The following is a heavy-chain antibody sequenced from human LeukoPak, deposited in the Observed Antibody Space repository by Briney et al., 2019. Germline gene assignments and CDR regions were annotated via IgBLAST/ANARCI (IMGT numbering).Heavy chain of an antibody. J-gene: IGHJ4*02. CDR3: AIRGSGSYGPFDY. V-gene: IGHV3-21*01. CDR1: GFTFSSYS. CDR2: ISSSSSYI. D-gene: IGHD3-10*01. Sequence: PGGSLRLSCAASGFTFSSYSMNWVRQAPGKGLEWVSSISSSSSYIYYADSVKGRFTISRDNAKNSLYLQMNSLRAEDTAVYYCAIRGSGSYGPFDYWGRGTLVTVSS.